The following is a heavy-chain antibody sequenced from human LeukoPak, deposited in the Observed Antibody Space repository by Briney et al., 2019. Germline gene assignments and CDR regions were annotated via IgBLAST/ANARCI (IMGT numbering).Heavy chain of an antibody. J-gene: IGHJ4*02. D-gene: IGHD3-10*01. CDR3: AIRLLWFGEFLGY. CDR1: GYTFTGYY. CDR2: INPNSGGT. Sequence: GASVKVSCKASGYTFTGYYMHWVRQAPGQGLEWMGWINPNSGGTNYAQKFQGRVTMTRDTSISTAYMELSRLRSDDTAVYYCAIRLLWFGEFLGYWGQGTLVTVSS. V-gene: IGHV1-2*02.